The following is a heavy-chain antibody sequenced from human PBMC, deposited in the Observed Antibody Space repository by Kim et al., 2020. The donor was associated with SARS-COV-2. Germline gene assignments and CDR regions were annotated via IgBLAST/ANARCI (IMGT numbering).Heavy chain of an antibody. Sequence: SVKGRFTISRDNAKNSLYLQMNSLRAEDTAVYYCARDSYSSGWYSANFDYWGQGTLVTVSS. V-gene: IGHV3-21*01. J-gene: IGHJ4*02. D-gene: IGHD6-19*01. CDR3: ARDSYSSGWYSANFDY.